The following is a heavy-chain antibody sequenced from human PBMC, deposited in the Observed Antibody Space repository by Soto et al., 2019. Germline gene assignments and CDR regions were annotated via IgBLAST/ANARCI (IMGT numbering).Heavy chain of an antibody. Sequence: SETLSLTCTVSGGSVSSGSYYWSWIRQPPGKGLEWIGYIYYSGSTNYNPSLKSRVTISVDASKNQFSLKLSSVTAADTAVYYCARVRWLQLHYFDYWGQGTLVTVSS. D-gene: IGHD5-12*01. CDR1: GGSVSSGSYY. CDR3: ARVRWLQLHYFDY. J-gene: IGHJ4*02. CDR2: IYYSGST. V-gene: IGHV4-61*01.